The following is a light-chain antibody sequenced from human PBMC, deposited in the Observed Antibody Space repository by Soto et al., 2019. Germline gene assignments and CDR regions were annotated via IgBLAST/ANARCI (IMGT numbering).Light chain of an antibody. CDR2: DAS. CDR1: QDISNY. Sequence: DIQMTQSPSSLSPSVGDRVTITCQASQDISNYLNWYQQKPGKAPKLLIYDASNLETGVPSRFSGSGSGTDFTFTISSLQPEDIATYYCQQYDNLPPLTFGPGTKVDIK. V-gene: IGKV1-33*01. J-gene: IGKJ3*01. CDR3: QQYDNLPPLT.